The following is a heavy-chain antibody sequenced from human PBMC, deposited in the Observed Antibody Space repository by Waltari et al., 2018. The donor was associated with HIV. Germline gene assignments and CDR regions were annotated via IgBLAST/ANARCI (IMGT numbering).Heavy chain of an antibody. Sequence: QVQLVQSGAEVKKPGASVKVSCKASGYTFTGYHMHWVRQAPGQGLGWMGRNNPTRGRNNQRRRVERRVITTRDTSISTAYMERSRMGSDDTAVYYCGRGMEERGDSYVLGDVWGQGTTVTVSS. J-gene: IGHJ6*02. CDR1: GYTFTGYH. CDR2: NNPTRGRN. D-gene: IGHD5-18*01. V-gene: IGHV1-2*02. CDR3: GRGMEERGDSYVLGDV.